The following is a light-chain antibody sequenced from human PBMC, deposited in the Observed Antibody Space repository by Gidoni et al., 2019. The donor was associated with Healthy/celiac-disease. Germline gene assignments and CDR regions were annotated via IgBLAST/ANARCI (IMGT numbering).Light chain of an antibody. CDR3: QQYGSSPKYT. Sequence: EIVLTQSPGTLSLSPGERATLSCRASQSVSSSYLAWYQQKPGQAPRLLIYGASSRATGIPDRFSGGGSETGFTLTISRLEPEEFAVYYCQQYGSSPKYTFGQGTKLEIK. J-gene: IGKJ2*01. V-gene: IGKV3-20*01. CDR1: QSVSSSY. CDR2: GAS.